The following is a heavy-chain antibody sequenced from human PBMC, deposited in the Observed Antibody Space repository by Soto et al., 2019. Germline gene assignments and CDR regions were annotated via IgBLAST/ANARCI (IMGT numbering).Heavy chain of an antibody. CDR3: ARSPRNYYALGSYSYLRH. V-gene: IGHV1-8*01. CDR2: MNPNNGNT. CDR1: GYTFTSYD. D-gene: IGHD3-10*01. Sequence: ASVKVSCKASGYTFTSYDISWVRQATGQGLEWMGWMNPNNGNTDYAPKFQGRVTMTMNTSIGTAYMELSSLRSEDTAVYYCARSPRNYYALGSYSYLRHWGQGTLFTVSS. J-gene: IGHJ1*01.